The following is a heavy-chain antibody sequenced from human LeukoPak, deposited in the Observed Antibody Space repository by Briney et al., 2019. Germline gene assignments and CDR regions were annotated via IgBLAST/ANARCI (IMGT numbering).Heavy chain of an antibody. CDR3: ARLRFDFWSGYTHPYFDY. J-gene: IGHJ4*02. V-gene: IGHV4-39*01. CDR1: GGSISSSSYF. D-gene: IGHD3-3*01. CDR2: IYYSGTT. Sequence: SETLSLTCTVSGGSISSSSYFWGWIRQPPGKGLEWIGSIYYSGTTYYNPSLKSRVTIFVDTSKIQFSLKLSSVAATDTAVYFCARLRFDFWSGYTHPYFDYWGQGTLVTVSS.